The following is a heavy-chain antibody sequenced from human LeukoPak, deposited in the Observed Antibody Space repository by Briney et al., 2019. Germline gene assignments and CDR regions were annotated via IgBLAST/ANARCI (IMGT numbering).Heavy chain of an antibody. D-gene: IGHD3-10*02. CDR3: AELGITMIGGV. Sequence: GGSLRLSCAASGFTLSSYAMHWVRQAPGKGLEWVSVIYSGGSTYYADSVKGRFTISRDNSKNTLYLQMNSLRAEDTAVYYCAELGITMIGGVWGKGTTVTISS. V-gene: IGHV3-NL1*01. CDR2: IYSGGST. J-gene: IGHJ6*04. CDR1: GFTLSSYA.